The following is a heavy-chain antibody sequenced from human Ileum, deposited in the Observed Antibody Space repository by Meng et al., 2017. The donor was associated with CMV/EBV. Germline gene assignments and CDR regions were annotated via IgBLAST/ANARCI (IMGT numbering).Heavy chain of an antibody. Sequence: GESLISCVASGFTFGSFAMNWVRQAPGKGLEWVSTISRGGADTHYGESVKGRFTISRDNSKNTLYLQMNSLRVEDTAVYYCVKDPSTGWGDGFDPWGQGTLVTVSS. CDR2: ISRGGADT. V-gene: IGHV3-23*01. J-gene: IGHJ5*02. CDR3: VKDPSTGWGDGFDP. D-gene: IGHD2-21*01. CDR1: GFTFGSFA.